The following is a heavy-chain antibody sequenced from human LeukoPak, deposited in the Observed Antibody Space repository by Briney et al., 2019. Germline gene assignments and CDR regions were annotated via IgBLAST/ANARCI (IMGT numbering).Heavy chain of an antibody. D-gene: IGHD3-22*01. CDR3: ASLSPLYYDSSGYSY. CDR2: IYRGDRT. CDR1: GFTVSSNY. J-gene: IGHJ4*02. V-gene: IGHV3-53*01. Sequence: PGGSLRLSCAASGFTVSSNYMSWVRQAPGKGLEWVSVIYRGDRTYYADSVKGRFTISRDNSKNTLYLQMNSLRAEDTAVYYCASLSPLYYDSSGYSYWGQGTLVTVSS.